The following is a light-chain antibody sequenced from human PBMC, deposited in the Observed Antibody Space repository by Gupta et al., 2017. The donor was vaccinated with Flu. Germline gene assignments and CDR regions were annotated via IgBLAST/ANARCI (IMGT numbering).Light chain of an antibody. CDR2: GAS. CDR3: QPKWT. V-gene: IGKV3-20*01. CDR1: QLVSHSY. Sequence: IVLTQSPGTLSLSPRETATLSCRASQLVSHSYLAWYQQKPGQDPRLRIYGASSRATGIRGRFSGSGSGTDFTRTRRGMEADDCEEYDGQPKWTFGQGTKVEIK. J-gene: IGKJ1*01.